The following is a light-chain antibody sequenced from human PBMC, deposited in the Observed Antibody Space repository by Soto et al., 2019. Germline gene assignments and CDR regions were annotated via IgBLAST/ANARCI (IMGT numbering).Light chain of an antibody. J-gene: IGKJ1*01. CDR1: QAISTY. CDR3: RHLNSYPSVQ. V-gene: IGKV1-9*01. CDR2: AAS. Sequence: IQLTQSPSSLSASIGDRVTIPCRASQAISTYLAWYQHKPGKAPKLLLSAASTLQSGVPSRFSGSGSGTDFSLTIRSLQPEDFATYYCRHLNSYPSVQFGQGTKVEIK.